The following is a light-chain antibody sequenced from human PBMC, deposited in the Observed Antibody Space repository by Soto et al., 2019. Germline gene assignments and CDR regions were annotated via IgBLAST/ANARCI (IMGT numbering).Light chain of an antibody. CDR1: QSVSSN. CDR2: GAS. V-gene: IGKV3-15*01. CDR3: QQYNDWPPYT. Sequence: EIVMRQSPATLSVAPGERATLSCRASQSVSSNLAWYQQKPGQAPRLLIYGASTRATGIPARFSGSGSGTEFTLTISSLQSEDFALYYCQQYNDWPPYTFGQGTKLEIK. J-gene: IGKJ2*01.